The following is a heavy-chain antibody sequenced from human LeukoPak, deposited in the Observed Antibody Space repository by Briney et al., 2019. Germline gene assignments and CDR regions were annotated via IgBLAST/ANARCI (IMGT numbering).Heavy chain of an antibody. J-gene: IGHJ6*03. D-gene: IGHD2-15*01. CDR1: GGSISSYY. Sequence: SETLSLTCTVSGGSISSYYWSWIRQPPGKGLEWIGYIYYSGSTNYNPSLKSRVTISVDTSKNQFSLKLSSVTAADTAVYYCARIRCSGGSCYPYYYYYYMDVWGKGTTVTISS. V-gene: IGHV4-59*01. CDR2: IYYSGST. CDR3: ARIRCSGGSCYPYYYYYYMDV.